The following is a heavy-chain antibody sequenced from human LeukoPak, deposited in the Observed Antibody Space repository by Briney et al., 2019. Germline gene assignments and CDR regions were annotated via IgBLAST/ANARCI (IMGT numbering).Heavy chain of an antibody. CDR1: GFTFSSYA. V-gene: IGHV3-30-3*01. D-gene: IGHD5-12*01. CDR2: LSSDGNSK. J-gene: IGHJ4*02. CDR3: AKGGPLQWLRFDY. Sequence: PGRSLRLSCEASGFTFSSYAFHWVRQAPGKGLEWVAFLSSDGNSKYYADSVKGRFTISRDDSKNTLYLQMNSLRAEDTAVYYCAKGGPLQWLRFDYWGQGTLVTVSS.